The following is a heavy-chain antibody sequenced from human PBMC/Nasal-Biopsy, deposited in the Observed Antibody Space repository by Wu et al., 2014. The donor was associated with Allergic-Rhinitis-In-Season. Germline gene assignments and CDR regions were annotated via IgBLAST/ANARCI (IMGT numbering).Heavy chain of an antibody. CDR3: ASLVVAANNDAFDI. J-gene: IGHJ3*02. D-gene: IGHD2-15*01. V-gene: IGHV4-38-2*01. Sequence: IGNIYHSGITYYNPSLKSRVTILVDTSKNQFSLKLSSVTAADTAVYYCASLVVAANNDAFDIWGQGTMVTVSS. CDR2: IYHSGIT.